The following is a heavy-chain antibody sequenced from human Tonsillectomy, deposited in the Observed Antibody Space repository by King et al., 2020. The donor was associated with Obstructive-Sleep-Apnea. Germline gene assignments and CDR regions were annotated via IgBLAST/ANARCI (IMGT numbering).Heavy chain of an antibody. J-gene: IGHJ4*02. CDR2: ISYDGNNK. Sequence: VQLVESGGGVVQPGRSLRLSCAASGFTFSLFPMHWVRQAPGKGLDWVTVISYDGNNKYYADSVKGRFTISRDNSKNTLYLQMNSLRAKDTAVYYCARYGCATTVVTPGYFDFWGQGTLVTVSS. V-gene: IGHV3-30*04. D-gene: IGHD4-23*01. CDR1: GFTFSLFP. CDR3: ARYGCATTVVTPGYFDF.